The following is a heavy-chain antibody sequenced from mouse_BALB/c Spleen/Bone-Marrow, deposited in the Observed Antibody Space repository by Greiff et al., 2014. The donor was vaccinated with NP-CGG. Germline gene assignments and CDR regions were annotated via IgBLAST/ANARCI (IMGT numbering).Heavy chain of an antibody. CDR2: INPSNGGT. CDR1: GYTFTSYY. Sequence: VKLSCKASGYTFTSYYMYWVKQRPGQGLEWIGEINPSNGGTNFNEKFKSKATLTVDKSSSTAYMQLSSLTFEDSAIYYCTRPYYGYVGYAYWGQGTQVTVSA. V-gene: IGHV1S16*01. D-gene: IGHD1-2*01. J-gene: IGHJ3*01. CDR3: TRPYYGYVGYAY.